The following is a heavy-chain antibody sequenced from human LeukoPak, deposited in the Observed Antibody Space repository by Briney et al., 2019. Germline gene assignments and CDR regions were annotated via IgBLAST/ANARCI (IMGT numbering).Heavy chain of an antibody. V-gene: IGHV3-30*18. CDR2: ISYDGSNK. CDR1: GFTFSSYG. CDR3: AKWAVTNYYYYMDV. J-gene: IGHJ6*03. Sequence: GRSLRLSCAASGFTFSSYGMHWDRQAPGKGLEWVAVISYDGSNKYYADSVKGRFTISRDNSKNTLYLQMNSLRAEDTAVYYCAKWAVTNYYYYMDVWGKGTTVTVSS. D-gene: IGHD4-11*01.